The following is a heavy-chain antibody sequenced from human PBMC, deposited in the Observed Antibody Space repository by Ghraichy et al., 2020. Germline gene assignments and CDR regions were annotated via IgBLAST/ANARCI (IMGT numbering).Heavy chain of an antibody. Sequence: ETLSLTCTVSGGSISSYYWSWIRQPPGKGLEWIGYIYYSGSTNYNPSLKSRVTISVDTSKNQFSLKLSSVTAADTAVYYCARERLGEYYGMDVWGQGTTVTVSS. CDR2: IYYSGST. CDR1: GGSISSYY. V-gene: IGHV4-59*01. CDR3: ARERLGEYYGMDV. D-gene: IGHD3-10*01. J-gene: IGHJ6*02.